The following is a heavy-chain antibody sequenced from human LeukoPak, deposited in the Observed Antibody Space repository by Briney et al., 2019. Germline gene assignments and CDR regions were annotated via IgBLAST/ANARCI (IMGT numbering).Heavy chain of an antibody. V-gene: IGHV4-34*01. Sequence: SETLSLTCAVYGGSFSGYYWSWIRQPPGKGLEWIGEINHSGSTNYNPSLKSRVTLSVGTSKNQFSLKLSSVTAADTAVYYCARCPCGGSCYSVTRYYYGMDVWGQGTTVTVSS. D-gene: IGHD2-15*01. J-gene: IGHJ6*02. CDR2: INHSGST. CDR1: GGSFSGYY. CDR3: ARCPCGGSCYSVTRYYYGMDV.